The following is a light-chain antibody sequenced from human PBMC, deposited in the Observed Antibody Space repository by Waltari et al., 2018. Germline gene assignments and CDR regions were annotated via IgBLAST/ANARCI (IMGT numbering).Light chain of an antibody. CDR1: QSLVNSDGNTY. V-gene: IGKV2-30*01. CDR2: KVS. Sequence: AAMNPSPLSLPVNLAQPASISCRSSQSLVNSDGNTYLNWFNQRPGQSPRRLIYKVSRRESGVPDRFSGSGSGTDFTLKISRVEAEDVGIYYCMQGTHWPLTFGQGTRLEI. J-gene: IGKJ5*01. CDR3: MQGTHWPLT.